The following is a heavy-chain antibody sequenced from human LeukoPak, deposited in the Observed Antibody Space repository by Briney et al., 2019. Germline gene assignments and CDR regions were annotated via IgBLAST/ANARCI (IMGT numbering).Heavy chain of an antibody. CDR2: ISPSGGST. V-gene: IGHV1-46*01. D-gene: IGHD5-24*01. CDR1: GYTFTSNY. Sequence: GASVKVSCEAFGYTFTSNYMHWVRQAPGQGPEWMGVISPSGGSTTYAQRFQGRVTLTRDMSTSTDYLELSSLRSEDTAVYYCARDNSVRDEAWWFNPWGQEPWSPSPQ. J-gene: IGHJ5*02. CDR3: ARDNSVRDEAWWFNP.